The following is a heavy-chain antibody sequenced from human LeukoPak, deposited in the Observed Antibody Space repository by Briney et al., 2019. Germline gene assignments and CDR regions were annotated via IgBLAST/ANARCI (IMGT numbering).Heavy chain of an antibody. D-gene: IGHD3-10*02. V-gene: IGHV3-30*02. CDR1: RFIFTSYD. Sequence: GGSLRLSCATSRFIFTSYDMHWFRQAPGKGLEWVAFIRYSETETYYADSVKGRFTMSRDNSKDTLYLQMNSLRAEDTAVYYCAKPPPPYYVKGSYPDYWGQGTLVIVSS. CDR3: AKPPPPYYVKGSYPDY. CDR2: IRYSETET. J-gene: IGHJ4*02.